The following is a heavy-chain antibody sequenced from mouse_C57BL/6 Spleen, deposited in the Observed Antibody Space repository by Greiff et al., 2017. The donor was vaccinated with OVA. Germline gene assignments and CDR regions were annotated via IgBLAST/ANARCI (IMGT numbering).Heavy chain of an antibody. Sequence: VKLVESDAELVKPGASVKISCKVSGYTFTDHTIHWMKQRPEQGLEWIGYIYPRDGSTKYNEKFKGKATLTADKSSSTAYMQLNSLTSEDSAVYFCARGDYARRVYAMDYWGQGTSVTVSS. CDR1: GYTFTDHT. V-gene: IGHV1-78*01. J-gene: IGHJ4*01. CDR2: IYPRDGST. CDR3: ARGDYARRVYAMDY. D-gene: IGHD2-4*01.